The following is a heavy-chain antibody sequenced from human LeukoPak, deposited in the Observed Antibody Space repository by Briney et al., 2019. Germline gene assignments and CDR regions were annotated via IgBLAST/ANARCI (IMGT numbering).Heavy chain of an antibody. J-gene: IGHJ4*02. Sequence: GGSPKIFWYGPWCHLTNYWINRGRQLPGKGLEGRGRIDHRDSHTYYSLSFQVHVTISADKSTITAYLQWSSLQASDTAMYYCGYCTGDCYIPDYWGQGTLVTVSS. CDR3: GYCTGDCYIPDY. CDR2: IDHRDSHT. D-gene: IGHD2-21*02. V-gene: IGHV5-10-1*01. CDR1: WCHLTNYW.